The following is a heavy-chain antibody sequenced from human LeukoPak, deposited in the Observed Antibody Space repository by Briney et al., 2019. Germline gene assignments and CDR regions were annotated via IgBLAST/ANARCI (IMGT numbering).Heavy chain of an antibody. CDR1: GYAFTISY. J-gene: IGHJ4*02. Sequence: ASGTLSFNSSGYAFTISYIHWVRHRPAQGKQLKGIINPSGGTTTYAHTFQERVTITRDTSTSTVYMELTRLRSEDTALYYCARDLGVTGSDNWGQGTLVTVSS. D-gene: IGHD3-9*01. CDR3: ARDLGVTGSDN. CDR2: INPSGGTT. V-gene: IGHV1-46*01.